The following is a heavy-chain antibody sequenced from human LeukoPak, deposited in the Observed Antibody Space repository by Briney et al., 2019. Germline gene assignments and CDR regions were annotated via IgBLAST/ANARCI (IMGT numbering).Heavy chain of an antibody. CDR2: IRSSSSYL. J-gene: IGHJ3*02. CDR1: GFTFSSYS. D-gene: IGHD3-16*01. V-gene: IGHV3-21*01. Sequence: GGSLRLSCAASGFTFSSYSMNWVRQAPGKGLEWVSSIRSSSSYLYYAHSVKGRFTIPRDNAKNSLYLQMNSLRAEDTAVYYCARGVCAFDIWGQGTMVTVSS. CDR3: ARGVCAFDI.